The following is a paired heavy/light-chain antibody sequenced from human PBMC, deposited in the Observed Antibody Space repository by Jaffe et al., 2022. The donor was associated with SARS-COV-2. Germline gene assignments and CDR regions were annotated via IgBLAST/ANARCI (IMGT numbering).Light chain of an antibody. CDR2: KVS. CDR1: QSLVYSDGNTY. J-gene: IGKJ2*01. CDR3: MQGTHWPHT. Sequence: DVVMTQSPLSLPVTLGQPASISCRSSQSLVYSDGNTYLNWFQQRPGQSPRRLIYKVSNRDSGVPDRFSGSGSGTDFTLKISRVEAEDVGVYYCMQGTHWPHTFGQGTKLEIK. V-gene: IGKV2-30*01.
Heavy chain of an antibody. V-gene: IGHV1-18*01. CDR3: ARDCRRCSNIVVVRDPKNIYYYYGMDV. CDR2: ISAYNGNT. J-gene: IGHJ6*02. Sequence: QVQLVQSGAEVKKPGASVKVSCKASGYTFTSYGISWVRQAPGQGLEWMGWISAYNGNTNYAQKLQGRVTMTTDTSTSTAYMELRSLRSDDTAVYYCARDCRRCSNIVVVRDPKNIYYYYGMDVWGQGTTVTVSS. D-gene: IGHD2-2*01. CDR1: GYTFTSYG.